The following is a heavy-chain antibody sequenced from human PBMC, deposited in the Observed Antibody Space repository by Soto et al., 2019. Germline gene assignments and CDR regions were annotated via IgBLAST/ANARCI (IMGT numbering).Heavy chain of an antibody. CDR3: ARGWGYDSNDYYYAY. V-gene: IGHV1-69*01. CDR1: GGTFSRHA. D-gene: IGHD3-22*01. CDR2: IIPICGTA. Sequence: QVQLVQSGAEVRKPGSSVKVSCKASGGTFSRHAISWVRQAPGQGLEWMGGIIPICGTANHAQKFQGRVTIIADESTRTVYMELSSLRSEDTGMYYCARGWGYDSNDYYYAYWGQGTLVIVSS. J-gene: IGHJ4*02.